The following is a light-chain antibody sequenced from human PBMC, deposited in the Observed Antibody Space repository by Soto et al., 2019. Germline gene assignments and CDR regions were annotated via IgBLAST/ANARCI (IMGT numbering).Light chain of an antibody. CDR1: SSDVGGYNY. J-gene: IGLJ1*01. CDR3: SSYTSSSTLRV. CDR2: DVS. Sequence: QSALTQPASVSGSPGQSITISCTGTSSDVGGYNYVSWYQQHPGKAPKLMIYDVSNRPSGVSNRFSGSKSGNTASLTISGLQAKDEADYYCSSYTSSSTLRVFGTGTKLTVL. V-gene: IGLV2-14*01.